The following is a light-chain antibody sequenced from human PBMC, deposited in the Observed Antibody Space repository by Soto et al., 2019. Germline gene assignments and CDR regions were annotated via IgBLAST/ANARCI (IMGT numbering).Light chain of an antibody. CDR1: QSLRHSNGYNY. Sequence: DIVMTQSPLSLPVTPGEPTSISCRSSQSLRHSNGYNYLDWYLQKPGQSPQHLLYLSSIRASGVHDSFSGSGSGTDLTMKISRVEAEDVGVYYFMKALQLPQTVGQGIKVEIK. CDR3: MKALQLPQT. J-gene: IGKJ1*01. V-gene: IGKV2-28*01. CDR2: LSS.